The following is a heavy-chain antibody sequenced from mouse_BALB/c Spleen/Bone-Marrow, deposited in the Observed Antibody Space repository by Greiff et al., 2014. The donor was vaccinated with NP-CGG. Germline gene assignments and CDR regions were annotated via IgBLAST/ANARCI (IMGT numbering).Heavy chain of an antibody. V-gene: IGHV5-17*02. J-gene: IGHJ4*01. CDR1: GFTFSSFG. CDR3: ARSRGNYLYYAMDY. CDR2: ISSGSSTI. Sequence: EVQVVESGGGLVQPGGSRKLSCAASGFTFSSFGMHWVRQAPEKGLEWVAYISSGSSTIYYADTVKGRFTISRDNPKNTLFLQMTSLRSEDTAMYSCARSRGNYLYYAMDYWGQGTSVTVSS. D-gene: IGHD2-1*01.